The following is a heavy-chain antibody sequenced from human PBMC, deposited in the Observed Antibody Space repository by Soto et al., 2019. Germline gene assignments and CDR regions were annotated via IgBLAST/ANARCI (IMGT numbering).Heavy chain of an antibody. CDR3: ARAPEYSSSSHIPWFDS. V-gene: IGHV3-74*01. J-gene: IGHJ5*01. D-gene: IGHD6-6*01. CDR1: GFTFSSYW. Sequence: PGGSLRLSCAASGFTFSSYWMHWVRQAPGKGLVWVSRINSDGSSTSYADSVKGRFTISRDNAKNTLYLQMNSLRAEDTAVYYCARAPEYSSSSHIPWFDSWGQGTLVTGSS. CDR2: INSDGSST.